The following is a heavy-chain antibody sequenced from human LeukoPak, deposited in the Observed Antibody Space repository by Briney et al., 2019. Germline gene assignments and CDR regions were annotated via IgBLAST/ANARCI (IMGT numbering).Heavy chain of an antibody. J-gene: IGHJ3*02. CDR2: IYYSGST. D-gene: IGHD3-22*01. CDR3: AGTYYYDSSGYWHDAFDI. CDR1: GGSISSSSYY. Sequence: PSETLSLTCTVSGGSISSSSYYWGWIRQPPGKGLEWIGSIYYSGSTYYNPSLKSRVTISVDTSKNQFSLKLSSVTAADTAVYYCAGTYYYDSSGYWHDAFDIWGQGTMVTVSS. V-gene: IGHV4-39*01.